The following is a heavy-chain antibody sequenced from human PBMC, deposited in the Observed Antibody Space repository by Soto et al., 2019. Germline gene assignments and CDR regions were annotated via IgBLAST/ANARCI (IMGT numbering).Heavy chain of an antibody. J-gene: IGHJ3*02. Sequence: ETLSLTCTVSGDSISSSNSHWGWTRQPPGKGLEYIGSVYYGGAIFYSGNIYYNPSLKSRVTISVDTSKNQFSLRLSSVTAADTGVYYCVRYDRINMKPYSPEGFHIWGQGTMVTVSS. D-gene: IGHD3-3*02. CDR2: VYYGGAIFYSGNI. CDR1: GDSISSSNSH. V-gene: IGHV4-39*01. CDR3: VRYDRINMKPYSPEGFHI.